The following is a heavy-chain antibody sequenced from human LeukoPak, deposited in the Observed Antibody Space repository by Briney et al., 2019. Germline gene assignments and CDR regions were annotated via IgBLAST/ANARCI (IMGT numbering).Heavy chain of an antibody. D-gene: IGHD5-24*01. V-gene: IGHV3-7*01. CDR2: IKEDGSEK. J-gene: IGHJ4*02. Sequence: GGSLRLSCVVSGFGFGSSWMTWVRQAPGRGLEYVANIKEDGSEKYFVDSVKGRFTISRDNAKNSVLLQMNSLRVEDTAVYYCATGRLQPAHWGQGTLVTVSS. CDR1: GFGFGSSW. CDR3: ATGRLQPAH.